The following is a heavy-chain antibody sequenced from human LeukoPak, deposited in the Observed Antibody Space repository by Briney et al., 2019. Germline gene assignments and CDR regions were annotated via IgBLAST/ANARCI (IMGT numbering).Heavy chain of an antibody. J-gene: IGHJ6*03. CDR2: INSDGSST. CDR1: GFTFSSYW. V-gene: IGHV3-74*01. D-gene: IGHD5-18*01. Sequence: PGGSLRLSCAASGFTFSSYWMHWVRQAPGKGLVWVSRINSDGSSTSYADSVKGRFTISRDNAKNSLYLQMNSLRAEDTAVYYCARARYSYGRYYYYYMDVWGKGTTATVSS. CDR3: ARARYSYGRYYYYYMDV.